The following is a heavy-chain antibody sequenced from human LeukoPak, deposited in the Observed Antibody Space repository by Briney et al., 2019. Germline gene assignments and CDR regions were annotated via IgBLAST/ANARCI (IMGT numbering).Heavy chain of an antibody. CDR1: GGSFSGYY. D-gene: IGHD2/OR15-2a*01. CDR2: INHSGST. J-gene: IGHJ4*02. V-gene: IGHV4-34*01. CDR3: ARAYRRQADYLLQFDY. Sequence: SETLSLTCAVYGGSFSGYYWSWIRQPPGKGLEWIGEINHSGSTNYNPSLKGRVTISVDTSKNQFSLKLSSVTAADTAVYYCARAYRRQADYLLQFDYWGQGTLVTVSS.